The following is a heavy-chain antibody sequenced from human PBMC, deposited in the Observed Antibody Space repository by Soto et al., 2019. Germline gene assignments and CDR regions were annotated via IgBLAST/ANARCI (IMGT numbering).Heavy chain of an antibody. CDR2: IKQDGSEK. CDR3: ARRHLAGHYYYYYGMDV. V-gene: IGHV3-7*03. Sequence: PGGSLRLSCAASGFTFSSYWMSWVRQAPGKGLEWVANIKQDGSEKYYVDSVKGRFTISRDNAKNSLYLQMNSLRAEDTAVYYCARRHLAGHYYYYYGMDVWGQGTTVTVSS. D-gene: IGHD3-3*02. CDR1: GFTFSSYW. J-gene: IGHJ6*02.